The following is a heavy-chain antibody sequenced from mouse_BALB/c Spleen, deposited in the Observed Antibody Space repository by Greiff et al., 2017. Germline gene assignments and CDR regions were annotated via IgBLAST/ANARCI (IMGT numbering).Heavy chain of an antibody. D-gene: IGHD1-1*01. Sequence: EVKLVESGGDLVKPGGSLKLSCAASGFTFSSYGMSWVRQTPDKRLEWVATISSGGSYTYYPDSVKGRFTISRDNAKNTLYLQMSSLKSEDTAMYYCAHYGSSSFAYWGQGTLVTVSA. CDR3: AHYGSSSFAY. CDR2: ISSGGSYT. CDR1: GFTFSSYG. J-gene: IGHJ3*01. V-gene: IGHV5-6*01.